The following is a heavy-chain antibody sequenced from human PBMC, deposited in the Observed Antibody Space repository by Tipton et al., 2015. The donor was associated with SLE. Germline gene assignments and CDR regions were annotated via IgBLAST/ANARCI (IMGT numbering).Heavy chain of an antibody. V-gene: IGHV4-34*01. Sequence: TLSLTCAVYGGSFSGYYWSWIRQPPGKGLEWIGEINHSGSTNYNPPLKSRVTISLDASKNQLSLKLSSVTAADTAVYYCARGLGAYSSGSRYYYYYMDVWGKGTTVTVSS. D-gene: IGHD6-19*01. CDR3: ARGLGAYSSGSRYYYYYMDV. CDR1: GGSFSGYY. J-gene: IGHJ6*03. CDR2: INHSGST.